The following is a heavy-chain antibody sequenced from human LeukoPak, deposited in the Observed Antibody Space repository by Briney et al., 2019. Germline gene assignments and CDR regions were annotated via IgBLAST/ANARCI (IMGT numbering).Heavy chain of an antibody. V-gene: IGHV4-61*05. CDR1: GGSISSSRYY. Sequence: PSETLSLTCTVSGGSISSSRYYWGWIRQPPGKGLEYIGYIHYSGSTNYNPSLKSRVTISLDTSKNLFSLKLNSVTAADTAVYYCARTADGSGYYGIGYWGQGTLVTVSS. CDR3: ARTADGSGYYGIGY. D-gene: IGHD3-22*01. CDR2: IHYSGST. J-gene: IGHJ4*02.